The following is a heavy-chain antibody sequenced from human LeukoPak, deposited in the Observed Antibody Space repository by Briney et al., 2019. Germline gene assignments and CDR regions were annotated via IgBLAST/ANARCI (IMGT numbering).Heavy chain of an antibody. J-gene: IGHJ4*02. CDR3: ARGGIGYCTSSSCYFDY. CDR1: GDSVSSAA. V-gene: IGHV6-1*01. CDR2: TYNRSKWYN. Sequence: SSQTLSLTCAISGDSVSSAAWNWIRQSPSRGLEWLGRTYNRSKWYNDYAVSVKSRITVNPDTSKNQFSLQLNSVTPEDTAVYYCARGGIGYCTSSSCYFDYWGQGTLVTVSS. D-gene: IGHD2-2*01.